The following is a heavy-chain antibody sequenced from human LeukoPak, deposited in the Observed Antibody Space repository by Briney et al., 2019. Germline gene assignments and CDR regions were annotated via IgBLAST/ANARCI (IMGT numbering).Heavy chain of an antibody. D-gene: IGHD1-26*01. V-gene: IGHV3-9*01. J-gene: IGHJ4*02. CDR1: GFSFDDYA. Sequence: PGGSLRLSCVVSGFSFDDYAMHWVRQGPGKALEWVSVISWDGNKVAYADSVKGRFTISRDNAKNSLYLQTTSLRPEDTAFYYCAKDRPVATTLHHFDHWGLGTLVTVSS. CDR3: AKDRPVATTLHHFDH. CDR2: ISWDGNKV.